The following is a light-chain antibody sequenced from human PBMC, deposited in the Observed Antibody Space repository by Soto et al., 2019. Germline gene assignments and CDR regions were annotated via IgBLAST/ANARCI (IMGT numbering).Light chain of an antibody. Sequence: IQMTQSPSSLSASIGDRVTISCRASQSISSYLNWYQQKPGKAPKLLIYAASTWQSGVPSRFSGSGSGTDFTLTISSLHPEDFATYYCQQSYSAPLTFGGGTKVDIK. CDR3: QQSYSAPLT. CDR2: AAS. J-gene: IGKJ4*01. V-gene: IGKV1-39*01. CDR1: QSISSY.